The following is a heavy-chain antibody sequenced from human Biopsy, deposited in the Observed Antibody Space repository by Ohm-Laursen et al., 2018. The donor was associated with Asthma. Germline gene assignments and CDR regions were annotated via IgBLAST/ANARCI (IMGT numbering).Heavy chain of an antibody. Sequence: SETLSLTCIVSGGSVSTGSYYWSWIRQPPGEGLEWLWYIFYTGSDNYNAPLKSRVTISVDTSKNQFSLRLNSVTAADTAVYYCARGPNYHGSGRAPIGMDVWGQGTTVTVSS. CDR1: GGSVSTGSYY. CDR2: IFYTGSD. V-gene: IGHV4-61*01. CDR3: ARGPNYHGSGRAPIGMDV. D-gene: IGHD3-10*01. J-gene: IGHJ6*02.